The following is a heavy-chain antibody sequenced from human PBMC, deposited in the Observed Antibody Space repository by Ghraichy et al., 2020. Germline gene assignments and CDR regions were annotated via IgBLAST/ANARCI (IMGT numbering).Heavy chain of an antibody. V-gene: IGHV4-59*01. Sequence: SQTLSLTCTVSGGSISSYYWSWIRQPPGKGLEWIGYIYYSGSTNYNPSLKSRVTISVDTSKNQFSLKLSSVTAADTAVYYCARYDYVWGSLGYWGQGTLVTVSS. CDR2: IYYSGST. J-gene: IGHJ4*02. CDR1: GGSISSYY. D-gene: IGHD3-16*01. CDR3: ARYDYVWGSLGY.